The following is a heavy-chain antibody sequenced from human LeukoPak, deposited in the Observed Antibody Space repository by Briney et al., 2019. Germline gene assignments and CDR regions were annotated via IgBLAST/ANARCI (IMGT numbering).Heavy chain of an antibody. CDR2: ISYDGSNE. CDR1: GFTFSSYV. D-gene: IGHD1-26*01. CDR3: ARYRFVVGATDSLDI. V-gene: IGHV3-30*04. J-gene: IGHJ3*02. Sequence: AGGSLRLSCAASGFTFSSYVMHWVRQAPGKGLEWVAIISYDGSNEYYADSVKGRFTISRDNSKNTLYLQMNSLRAADTAVYYCARYRFVVGATDSLDIWGQGTMVTVSS.